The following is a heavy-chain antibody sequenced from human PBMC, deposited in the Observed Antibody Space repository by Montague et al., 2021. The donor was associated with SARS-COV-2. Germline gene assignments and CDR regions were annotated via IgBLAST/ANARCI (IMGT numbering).Heavy chain of an antibody. CDR3: ATLARGLFDHGMDV. D-gene: IGHD3-10*01. J-gene: IGHJ6*02. V-gene: IGHV3-48*03. CDR2: ITSDGGII. CDR1: GFPFSRHE. Sequence: YLSLSCSASGFPFSRHEVNWVRQAPGKGLEWVSYITSDGGIIYYADFVEGRFTISRDNAKNSLYLHMNSLRVGDTAVYYCATLARGLFDHGMDVWGQGTTVTVSS.